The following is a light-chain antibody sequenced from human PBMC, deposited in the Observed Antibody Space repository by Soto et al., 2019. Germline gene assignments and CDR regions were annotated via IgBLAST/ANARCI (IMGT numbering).Light chain of an antibody. CDR1: SSDVGDYNY. CDR3: CSYAGSSSKWV. J-gene: IGLJ3*02. Sequence: QSALTQPRSVSGSPGQSVTISCTGTSSDVGDYNYVSWYQQRPGKAPKLMIYDISKRPSGVPDRFSGSKSGNTASLTISGLQGEDEAEYYCCSYAGSSSKWVFGGGTQLTVL. V-gene: IGLV2-11*01. CDR2: DIS.